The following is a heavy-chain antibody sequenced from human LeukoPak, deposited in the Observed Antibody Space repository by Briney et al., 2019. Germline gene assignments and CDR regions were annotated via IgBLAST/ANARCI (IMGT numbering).Heavy chain of an antibody. Sequence: PSETLSLTCTVSGGSISSYYWSWIRQPPGKGLEWIGYIYYSGSTNYNPSLKSRVTISVDTSKNQFSLKLSSVTAADTAVYHCARLSWYYDSSGKDAFDIWGQGTMVTVSS. D-gene: IGHD3-22*01. J-gene: IGHJ3*02. CDR1: GGSISSYY. CDR2: IYYSGST. V-gene: IGHV4-59*01. CDR3: ARLSWYYDSSGKDAFDI.